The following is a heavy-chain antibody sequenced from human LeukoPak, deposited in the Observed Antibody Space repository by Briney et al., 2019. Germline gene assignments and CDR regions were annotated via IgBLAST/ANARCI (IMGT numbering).Heavy chain of an antibody. CDR3: ARDQRYYDSSGYDP. CDR1: GFTFSSYS. D-gene: IGHD3-22*01. J-gene: IGHJ5*02. V-gene: IGHV3-21*01. CDR2: ISSSSSYI. Sequence: PGGSLRLSCAASGFTFSSYSMNWVRQAPGKGLEWVSSISSSSSYIYYADSVKGRFTISRDNAKNSLYLQMNSLRAEDTAAYYCARDQRYYDSSGYDPWGQGTLVTVSS.